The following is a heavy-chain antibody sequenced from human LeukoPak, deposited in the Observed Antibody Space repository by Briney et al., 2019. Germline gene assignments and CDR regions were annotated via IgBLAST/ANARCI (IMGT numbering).Heavy chain of an antibody. CDR3: ARVRDYGDYDY. J-gene: IGHJ4*02. Sequence: ASVRVSCKASGYTFTSYAMHWVRQAPGQRLEWMGWINAGNGNTKYSQKFQGRVTITRDTSASTAYMELSSLRSEDTAVYYCARVRDYGDYDYWGQGTLVTVSS. CDR2: INAGNGNT. V-gene: IGHV1-3*01. CDR1: GYTFTSYA. D-gene: IGHD4-17*01.